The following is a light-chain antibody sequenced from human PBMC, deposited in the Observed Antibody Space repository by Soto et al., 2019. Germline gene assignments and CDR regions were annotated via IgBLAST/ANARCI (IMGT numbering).Light chain of an antibody. J-gene: IGKJ5*01. V-gene: IGKV1-8*01. CDR3: QQYYSYLIT. CDR2: AAS. CDR1: QGISSY. Sequence: AIRMTQSPSSFSASTGDRVTITCRASQGISSYLAWYQQKPGKAPKLLIYAASTLQSGVPSRFRGSGSGTDFTLTISCLQSEDFATYYCQQYYSYLITFGQGTRLEIK.